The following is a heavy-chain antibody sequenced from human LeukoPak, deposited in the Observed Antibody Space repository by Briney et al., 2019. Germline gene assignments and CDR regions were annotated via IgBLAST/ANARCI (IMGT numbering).Heavy chain of an antibody. V-gene: IGHV3-74*01. CDR3: TRRVTATRWFDP. CDR1: GFTLSSHW. Sequence: GGSLRLSCAASGFTLSSHWMHWVRQAPGKGLVWVSRINSDGSTTNYADSVKGRFTISRDNAENTLYLQMNSLRVEDTAVYYCTRRVTATRWFDPWGQGTLVTVSS. CDR2: INSDGSTT. J-gene: IGHJ5*02. D-gene: IGHD2-15*01.